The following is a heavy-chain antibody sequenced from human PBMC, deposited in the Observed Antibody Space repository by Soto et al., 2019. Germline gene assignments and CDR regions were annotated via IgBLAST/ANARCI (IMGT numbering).Heavy chain of an antibody. CDR3: ARVFRVPHQHWFAP. CDR2: ISAYNGNT. V-gene: IGHV1-18*01. Sequence: GASVKVSCKASGYTFTSYGISWVRQAPGQGLEWMGWISAYNGNTNYAQKLQGRVTMTTDTSTSTAYMELRSLRSDEKAVYYCARVFRVPHQHWFAPWGQGTLVTVSS. D-gene: IGHD2-2*01. CDR1: GYTFTSYG. J-gene: IGHJ5*02.